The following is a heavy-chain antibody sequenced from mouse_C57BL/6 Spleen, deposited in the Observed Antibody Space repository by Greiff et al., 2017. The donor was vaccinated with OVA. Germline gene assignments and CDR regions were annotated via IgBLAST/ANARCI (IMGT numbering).Heavy chain of an antibody. V-gene: IGHV3-6*01. CDR3: ARDYYGSSGLNYFDY. CDR1: GYSITSGYY. Sequence: EVQLVESGPGLVKPSQSLSLTCSVTGYSITSGYYWNWIRQFPGNKLEWMGYISYDGSNNYNPSLKNRISITRDTSKNQFFLKLNSVTTEDTATYYCARDYYGSSGLNYFDYWGQGTTLTVSS. J-gene: IGHJ2*01. D-gene: IGHD1-1*01. CDR2: ISYDGSN.